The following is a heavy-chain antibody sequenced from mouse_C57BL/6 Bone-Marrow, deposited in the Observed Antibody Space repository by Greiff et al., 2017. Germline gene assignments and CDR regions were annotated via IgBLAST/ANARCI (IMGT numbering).Heavy chain of an antibody. CDR3: ARDEDYYGSSDVWFAY. J-gene: IGHJ3*01. CDR2: INPNNGGT. Sequence: VQLQQSGPELVKPGASVKISCKASGYTFTDYYLNWVKQSPGKCLEWIGDINPNNGGTSYNQQFKGKATLTVDTSSSTAYMELRSLTSEDSAVYYCARDEDYYGSSDVWFAYWGQGTLVTVSA. V-gene: IGHV1-26*01. D-gene: IGHD1-1*01. CDR1: GYTFTDYY.